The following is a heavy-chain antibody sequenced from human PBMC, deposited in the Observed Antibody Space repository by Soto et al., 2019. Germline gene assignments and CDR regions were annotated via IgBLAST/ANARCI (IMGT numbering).Heavy chain of an antibody. V-gene: IGHV4-59*01. CDR1: GGSIGSYY. Sequence: QVQLQESGPGLVTPSETLSLTCTVSGGSIGSYYWSWVRQPPGKGLEWIGYIYYSGSTNYNPSLKRRGTISVDTSKKQFSLKLSSVTAADTAVYYCARLVWQQLVPYLDYWGQGTLVTVSS. J-gene: IGHJ4*02. CDR3: ARLVWQQLVPYLDY. CDR2: IYYSGST. D-gene: IGHD6-13*01.